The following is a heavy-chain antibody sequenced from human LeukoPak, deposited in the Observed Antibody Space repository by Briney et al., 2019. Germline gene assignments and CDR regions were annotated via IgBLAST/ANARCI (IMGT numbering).Heavy chain of an antibody. CDR3: ARGSRITMIVVDLAGMDV. CDR1: GFTFSSYS. V-gene: IGHV3-21*01. CDR2: ISSSSSYI. J-gene: IGHJ6*02. Sequence: GGSLRLSCAASGFTFSSYSMNWVRQAPGKGLEWVSSISSSSSYIYYADSVKGRFTISRDNAKNSLYLQMNSLRAEDTAVYYCARGSRITMIVVDLAGMDVWGQGTTVTVSS. D-gene: IGHD3-22*01.